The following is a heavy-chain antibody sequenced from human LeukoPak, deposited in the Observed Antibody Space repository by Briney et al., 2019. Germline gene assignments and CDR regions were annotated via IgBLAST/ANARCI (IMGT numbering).Heavy chain of an antibody. CDR1: GFTFDDYA. D-gene: IGHD4-17*01. Sequence: GGSLRLSCAASGFTFDDYAMHWVRQAPGKGLEWVSGISWNSGSIGYADSVKGRFTISRDNAKNSLYLQMNSLRAEDTALYYCAKEALRAFDIWGQGTMVTVSP. V-gene: IGHV3-9*01. J-gene: IGHJ3*02. CDR3: AKEALRAFDI. CDR2: ISWNSGSI.